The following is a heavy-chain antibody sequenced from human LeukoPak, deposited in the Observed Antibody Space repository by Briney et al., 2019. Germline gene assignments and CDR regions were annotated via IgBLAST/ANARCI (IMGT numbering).Heavy chain of an antibody. CDR1: GFAFSRYW. CDR3: ASDTVDTALGIDY. Sequence: PGGSLRLSCAASGFAFSRYWMHWVRQAPGKGLVWVSRINTDGSSTNYADSVKGRFTISRDNAKNPLYLQMNSLRAEDTAVYYCASDTVDTALGIDYWGQGTLDTV. CDR2: INTDGSST. J-gene: IGHJ4*02. D-gene: IGHD5-18*01. V-gene: IGHV3-74*01.